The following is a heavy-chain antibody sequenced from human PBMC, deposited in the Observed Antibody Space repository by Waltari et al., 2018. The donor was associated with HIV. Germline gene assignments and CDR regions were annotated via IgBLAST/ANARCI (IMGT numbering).Heavy chain of an antibody. J-gene: IGHJ4*02. CDR3: AREGATSGSYYFDY. V-gene: IGHV3-74*01. D-gene: IGHD1-26*01. CDR1: GFTFSSYW. Sequence: VQPGGSLRLSCAASGFTFSSYWMHWVRQAPGKGLVWVSRINGDGSRTRFADSVKGRFTISRDNAKNTLYLHMNSLTAEDTAVYYCAREGATSGSYYFDYWGQGTLATVSS. CDR2: INGDGSRT.